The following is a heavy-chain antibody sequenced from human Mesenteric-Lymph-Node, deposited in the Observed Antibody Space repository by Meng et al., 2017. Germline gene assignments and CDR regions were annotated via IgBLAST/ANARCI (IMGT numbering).Heavy chain of an antibody. Sequence: QVQLWHDGTEVNEPWSSVKVSCNASGGTFSRYAISWVLQGPGQGLEWMGGIIPIFGTENYAQKFQGRVTITADESTSTAYMELSSLRSEDTAVYYCARAGNWNDVGRWFDPWGQGTLVTVSS. J-gene: IGHJ5*02. D-gene: IGHD1-20*01. CDR1: GGTFSRYA. CDR3: ARAGNWNDVGRWFDP. V-gene: IGHV1-69*01. CDR2: IIPIFGTE.